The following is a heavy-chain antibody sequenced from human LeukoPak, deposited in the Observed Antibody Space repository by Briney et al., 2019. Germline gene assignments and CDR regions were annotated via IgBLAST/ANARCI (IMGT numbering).Heavy chain of an antibody. Sequence: SVKVSCKASGGTFSSYAISWVRQAPGQGLEWMGGIIPIFGTANYAQKFQGRVTITADESTSTAYMELSSLRSEDTAVYYCARARAAARKGLGDIVVVPAAPDAFDIWGQGTMVTVSS. J-gene: IGHJ3*02. CDR1: GGTFSSYA. D-gene: IGHD2-2*01. CDR3: ARARAAARKGLGDIVVVPAAPDAFDI. CDR2: IIPIFGTA. V-gene: IGHV1-69*13.